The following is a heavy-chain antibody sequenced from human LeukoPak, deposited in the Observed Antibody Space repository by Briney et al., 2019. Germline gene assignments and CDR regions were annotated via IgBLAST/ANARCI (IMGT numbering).Heavy chain of an antibody. Sequence: GGSLRLSCAASGFTFSSYWMSWVRQAPGKGLEWVANIKQDGSEKYYVDSVKGRFTISRDNAKNSLYLQMNSLRAEDTAAYYCAGSTVTTYYYYYGMDVWGQGTTVTVSS. CDR1: GFTFSSYW. J-gene: IGHJ6*02. CDR2: IKQDGSEK. V-gene: IGHV3-7*01. D-gene: IGHD4-17*01. CDR3: AGSTVTTYYYYYGMDV.